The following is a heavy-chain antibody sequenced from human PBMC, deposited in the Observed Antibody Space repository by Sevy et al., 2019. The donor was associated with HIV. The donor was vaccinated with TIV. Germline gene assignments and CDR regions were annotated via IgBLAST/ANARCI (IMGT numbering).Heavy chain of an antibody. V-gene: IGHV3-23*01. D-gene: IGHD2-2*01. CDR3: AREGCSKPHHY. CDR2: FSFGCGKI. Sequence: GGSLRLSCAASGFTFSNYAMSRVRQAPGKGLEWVSTFSFGCGKINYADSVKGRFTISRDNSKNTLYLQMNSLRAEDTALYYCAREGCSKPHHYWGQGTLVTVSS. J-gene: IGHJ4*02. CDR1: GFTFSNYA.